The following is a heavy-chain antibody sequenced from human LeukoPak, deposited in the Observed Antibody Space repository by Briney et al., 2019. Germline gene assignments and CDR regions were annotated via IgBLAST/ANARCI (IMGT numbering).Heavy chain of an antibody. Sequence: GGSLGLSCAASGFTFSSYEMNWVRQAPGKGLEWVSYISSSGSTIYYADSVKGRFTISRDNAKNSLYLQMNSLRAEDTAVYYCARGRLPLDYWGQGTLVTVSS. J-gene: IGHJ4*02. CDR2: ISSSGSTI. CDR1: GFTFSSYE. CDR3: ARGRLPLDY. V-gene: IGHV3-48*03. D-gene: IGHD2-21*02.